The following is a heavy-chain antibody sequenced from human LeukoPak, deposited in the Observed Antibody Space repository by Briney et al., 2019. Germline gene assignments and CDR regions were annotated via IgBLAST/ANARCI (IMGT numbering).Heavy chain of an antibody. CDR1: GFTFSSYG. Sequence: GGSLRLSCAASGFTFSSYGMHWVRQAPGKGLEWVAFIRYDGSNEYYADSVKGRFTISRDNSKNTLYLQMNSLRAEDTAVYYCAKDLGIAAYYDAFDIWGQGTMVTVSS. J-gene: IGHJ3*02. V-gene: IGHV3-30*02. D-gene: IGHD6-13*01. CDR3: AKDLGIAAYYDAFDI. CDR2: IRYDGSNE.